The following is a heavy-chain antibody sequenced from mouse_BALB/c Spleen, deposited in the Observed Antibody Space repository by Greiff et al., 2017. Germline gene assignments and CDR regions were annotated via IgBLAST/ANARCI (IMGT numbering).Heavy chain of an antibody. J-gene: IGHJ3*01. CDR2: INSNGGIT. CDR1: GFTFSSYG. Sequence: EVMLVESGGGLVQPGGSLKLSCAASGFTFSSYGMSWVRQTPDKRLELVATINSNGGITYYPDSVKGRFTISRDNAKNTLYLQMSSLKSEDTAMYYCARDRWYSFAYWGQGTLVTVSA. CDR3: ARDRWYSFAY. D-gene: IGHD2-1*01. V-gene: IGHV5-6-3*01.